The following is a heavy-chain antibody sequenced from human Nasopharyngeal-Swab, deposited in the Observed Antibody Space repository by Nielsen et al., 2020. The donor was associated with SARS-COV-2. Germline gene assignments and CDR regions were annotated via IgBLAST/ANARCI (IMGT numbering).Heavy chain of an antibody. Sequence: GESLKISCAASEFTMSRNGMHWVRQAPGKGLEWVSSISSSSTYIYYADSVKGRFTISRDNVKNSLYLQMNSLRAEDTAVYYCARDPSDYYYYMDVWGKGTTVTVSS. CDR3: ARDPSDYYYYMDV. V-gene: IGHV3-21*01. J-gene: IGHJ6*03. CDR1: EFTMSRNG. CDR2: ISSSSTYI.